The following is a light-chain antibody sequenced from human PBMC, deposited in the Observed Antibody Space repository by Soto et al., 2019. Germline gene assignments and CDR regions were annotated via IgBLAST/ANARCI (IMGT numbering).Light chain of an antibody. Sequence: QSVLTQPASVSGSPGQSITISCTGTSSDVGGYNYVSWYQQHPGKAPKLMIYDVSNRPSGVSNRISGSKSGNTASLTISGLQAEDEADYCCSSYTSTERVFGIGTKVTV. J-gene: IGLJ1*01. CDR1: SSDVGGYNY. CDR2: DVS. V-gene: IGLV2-14*01. CDR3: SSYTSTERV.